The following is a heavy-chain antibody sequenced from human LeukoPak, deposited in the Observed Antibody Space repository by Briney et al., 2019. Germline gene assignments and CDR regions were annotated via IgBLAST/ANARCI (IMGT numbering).Heavy chain of an antibody. CDR3: ARDKGHCSSGGCYGYFDY. D-gene: IGHD2-2*01. CDR2: TSYDGNKK. V-gene: IGHV3-30*04. Sequence: GGSLRLSCAASGFTFNSYDMHWVRQAPGKGLEWVAVTSYDGNKKYYADSVKGRFPVSRDNSKNTLYLQSSSLRAEDTAVYYCARDKGHCSSGGCYGYFDYWGQGTLVTVSS. J-gene: IGHJ4*02. CDR1: GFTFNSYD.